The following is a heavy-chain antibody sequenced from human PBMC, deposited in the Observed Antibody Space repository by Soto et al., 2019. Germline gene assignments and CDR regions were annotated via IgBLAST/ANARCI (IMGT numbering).Heavy chain of an antibody. J-gene: IGHJ4*02. V-gene: IGHV1-46*01. Sequence: QVQLVQSGAEVKKPGASVKVSCKASGYTFTSYFMHWVRQAPGQGLEWMGIINPSGGNTNYAQKFQGRGTMTGDTATSTVYMELGSLRSEDTAVYYCARGGGSATTLYFDYWGQGALVTVSS. CDR1: GYTFTSYF. CDR2: INPSGGNT. D-gene: IGHD3-16*01. CDR3: ARGGGSATTLYFDY.